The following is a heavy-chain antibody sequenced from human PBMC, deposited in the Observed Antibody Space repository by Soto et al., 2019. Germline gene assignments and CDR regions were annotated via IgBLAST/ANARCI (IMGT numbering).Heavy chain of an antibody. V-gene: IGHV4-59*08. CDR2: IYYSGIT. Sequence: SETLSLTCTVSGGSITSYYWSWIRQPPGKGLEWIGYIYYSGITDYNPSLKSRVTISVDTSKSQFSLKLSSVTAADTAVYYCARHGSTVTLYFDYWGQGTLVTVSS. D-gene: IGHD4-17*01. J-gene: IGHJ4*02. CDR1: GGSITSYY. CDR3: ARHGSTVTLYFDY.